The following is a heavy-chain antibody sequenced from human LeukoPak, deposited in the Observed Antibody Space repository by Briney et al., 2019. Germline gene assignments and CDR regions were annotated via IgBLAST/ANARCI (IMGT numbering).Heavy chain of an antibody. CDR2: ISYDGSNK. CDR1: GFTFSRDA. J-gene: IGHJ4*02. CDR3: ARWADGTAAFDY. D-gene: IGHD1-14*01. V-gene: IGHV3-30*04. Sequence: GGSLRLSCAASGFTFSRDAMHWVRQAPGKGLEWVAVISYDGSNKYYADSVKGRFTISGDNSKNTLYLQMNSLRAEGTAVYYCARWADGTAAFDYWGQGTLVTVSS.